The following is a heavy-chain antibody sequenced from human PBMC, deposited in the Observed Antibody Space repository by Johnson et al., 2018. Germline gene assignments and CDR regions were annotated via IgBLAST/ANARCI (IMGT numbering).Heavy chain of an antibody. Sequence: VQLVESGGGLVKPGRSLRLSCTASGFTFGDYAMSWFRQAPGKGLAWVGFIRSKAYGGTTESAASVKGRFPISRADSKSIAYLQMNSLKTEDTAVYYCTRDTYYYAVWVNYYGMDVWGQGTTVTVSS. CDR3: TRDTYYYAVWVNYYGMDV. D-gene: IGHD3-10*01. CDR2: IRSKAYGGTT. V-gene: IGHV3-49*05. J-gene: IGHJ6*02. CDR1: GFTFGDYA.